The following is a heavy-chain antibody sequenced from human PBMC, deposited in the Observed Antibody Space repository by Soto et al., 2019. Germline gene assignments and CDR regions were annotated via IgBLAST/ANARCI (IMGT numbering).Heavy chain of an antibody. V-gene: IGHV3-23*01. J-gene: IGHJ4*02. CDR3: AKASLLRPGYCSSTSCFFDY. CDR1: GFTFSSYA. D-gene: IGHD2-2*01. CDR2: ISGSGGST. Sequence: GGSLRLSCAASGFTFSSYAMSWVRQAPGKGLEWVSAISGSGGSTYYADSVKGRFTISRDNSKNTLYLQMNSLRAEDTAVYYCAKASLLRPGYCSSTSCFFDYWGQGTLVTVSS.